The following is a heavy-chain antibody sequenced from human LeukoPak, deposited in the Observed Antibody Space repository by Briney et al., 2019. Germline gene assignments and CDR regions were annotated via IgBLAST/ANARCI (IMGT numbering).Heavy chain of an antibody. CDR3: ARARSRAFDY. J-gene: IGHJ4*02. CDR2: IYTSGST. V-gene: IGHV4-4*07. CDR1: GGSISSYY. Sequence: SETLSLTCTVSGGSISSYYWSWIRQPAGKGLGWIGRIYTSGSTNYNPSLKSRVTMSVDTSKNQFSLKLSSVTAADTAVYYCARARSRAFDYWGQGTLVTVSS.